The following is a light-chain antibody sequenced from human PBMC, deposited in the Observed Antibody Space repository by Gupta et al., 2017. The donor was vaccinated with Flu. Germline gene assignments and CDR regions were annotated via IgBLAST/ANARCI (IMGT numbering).Light chain of an antibody. CDR1: QGIRNY. CDR2: GTS. J-gene: IGKJ4*01. Sequence: DIQMPQSPSSLAASVGDRVTITCRASQGIRNYLALFQQKPGKAPKSPLYGTSTLQSGVPSRFSGSRSGTAFTLTITSLLPPDYATYYCQQYYTYPLTFGGGTKVEIK. CDR3: QQYYTYPLT. V-gene: IGKV1-16*01.